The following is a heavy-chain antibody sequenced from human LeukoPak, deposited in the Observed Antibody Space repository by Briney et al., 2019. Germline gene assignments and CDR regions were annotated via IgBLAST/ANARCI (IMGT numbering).Heavy chain of an antibody. CDR2: IYYSGST. V-gene: IGHV4-39*01. CDR1: GGSISSSSYY. D-gene: IGHD3-10*01. Sequence: SETLSLTCTVSGGSISSSSYYWGWIRQPPGKGLEWIGSIYYSGSTYYNPSLKSRVTISVDTSKNQFSLKLSSVTAADTAVYYCARGDDLFDYWGQGTLVTVSS. J-gene: IGHJ4*02. CDR3: ARGDDLFDY.